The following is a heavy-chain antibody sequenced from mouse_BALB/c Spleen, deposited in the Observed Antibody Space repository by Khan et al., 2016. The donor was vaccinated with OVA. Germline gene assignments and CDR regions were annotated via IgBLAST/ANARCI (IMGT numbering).Heavy chain of an antibody. V-gene: IGHV1S56*01. CDR1: GYTFTSYD. J-gene: IGHJ4*01. Sequence: QVQLKESGPELVKPGALVKISCKASGYTFTSYDINWVMQRPGQGLEWIGWIYPGDDSTKYNEKLKDKATLTADKSSSTAYMQLSSLTSDNSAVYFCAREGLRGVAMDYWGQGTSVTVSS. CDR3: AREGLRGVAMDY. D-gene: IGHD2-4*01. CDR2: IYPGDDST.